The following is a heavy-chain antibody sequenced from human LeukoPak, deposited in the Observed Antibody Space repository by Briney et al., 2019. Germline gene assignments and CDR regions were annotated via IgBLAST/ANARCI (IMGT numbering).Heavy chain of an antibody. CDR3: ARAHYGDYFFDY. CDR1: GFTFSSYS. CDR2: ISSSSSYI. J-gene: IGHJ4*02. V-gene: IGHV3-21*01. Sequence: GSLRLSCAASGFTFSSYSMNWVRQAPGKGLEWVSSISSSSSYIYYADSVKGRFTISRDNAKNSLYLQMNSLRAEDTAVYYCARAHYGDYFFDYWGQGTLVTVSS. D-gene: IGHD4-17*01.